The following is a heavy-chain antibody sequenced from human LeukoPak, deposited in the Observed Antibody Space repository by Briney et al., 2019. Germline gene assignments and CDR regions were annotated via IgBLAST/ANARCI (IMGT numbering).Heavy chain of an antibody. CDR3: ARHEEEDGYNAKTIDY. V-gene: IGHV4-39*01. J-gene: IGHJ4*02. Sequence: SETLSLTCTVSGGSISRSNNYWGWVRQPPGKGLECIGSIHYSGTTYYNPSLKSQVTISVDTSKNQFSLKLSSMTAADTAVYYCARHEEEDGYNAKTIDYWGQGTLVTVSS. D-gene: IGHD5-24*01. CDR1: GGSISRSNNY. CDR2: IHYSGTT.